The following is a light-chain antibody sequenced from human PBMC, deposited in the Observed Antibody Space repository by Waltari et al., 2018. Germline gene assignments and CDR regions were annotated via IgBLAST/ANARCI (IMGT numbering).Light chain of an antibody. Sequence: IVMTQSPATLSVSPGERATLSCRASQSVSSTLAWYQQKPGQAPRLLIYGASTRATGIPARFSGSGSGTEFTLTISSLQSEDFAVYYCQQYNNWAPLTFGGGTKVEIK. CDR2: GAS. CDR3: QQYNNWAPLT. V-gene: IGKV3-15*01. J-gene: IGKJ4*01. CDR1: QSVSST.